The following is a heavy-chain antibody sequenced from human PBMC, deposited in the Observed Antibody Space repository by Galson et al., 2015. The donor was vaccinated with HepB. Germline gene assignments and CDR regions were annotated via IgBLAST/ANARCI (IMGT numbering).Heavy chain of an antibody. Sequence: SVKVSCKASGFTFINYGLTWVRQAPGQGLEWMGWITANNGRTKYAQNLQDRVTMTTDTSTNTAYMDLRSLRSDDTAVYYCARLDDGAFDVWGQGTMVTVSS. CDR2: ITANNGRT. J-gene: IGHJ3*01. CDR1: GFTFINYG. D-gene: IGHD3-16*01. CDR3: ARLDDGAFDV. V-gene: IGHV1-18*01.